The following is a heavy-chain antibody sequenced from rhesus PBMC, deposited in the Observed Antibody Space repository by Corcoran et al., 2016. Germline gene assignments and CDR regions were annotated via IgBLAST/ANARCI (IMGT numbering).Heavy chain of an antibody. V-gene: IGHV3S43*01. Sequence: EVQLVESGGGLVQPGGSLRLSCAAPGFTSGNSDLIWIRQAPGKGLEWVSYISSGGSIYYSDSVKGRFTISGDNAKNTLYLQMSSLRVEDTAVYYCANTLEYCTGSGCYGLDSWGQGVVVTVSS. D-gene: IGHD2-21*01. CDR1: GFTSGNSD. CDR3: ANTLEYCTGSGCYGLDS. CDR2: ISSGGSI. J-gene: IGHJ6*01.